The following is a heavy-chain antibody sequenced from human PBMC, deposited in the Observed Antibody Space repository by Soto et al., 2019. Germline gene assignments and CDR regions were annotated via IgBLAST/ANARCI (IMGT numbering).Heavy chain of an antibody. CDR1: GYIFSNYD. D-gene: IGHD5-12*01. V-gene: IGHV1-18*01. J-gene: IGHJ4*02. CDR3: ARGGDGYDLDY. Sequence: QVQVVQSGAEVKKPGASVKVSCKASGYIFSNYDSSWVRQAPGQGLEWMGWISAYNGNTNYAQKLQGRVTMTTDTSTTTAYMELRSLRSDDTAVYYCARGGDGYDLDYWGQGTLVTVSS. CDR2: ISAYNGNT.